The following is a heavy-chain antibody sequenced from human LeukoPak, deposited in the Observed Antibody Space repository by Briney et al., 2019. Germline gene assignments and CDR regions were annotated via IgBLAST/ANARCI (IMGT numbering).Heavy chain of an antibody. D-gene: IGHD6-13*01. CDR3: TSLRGSSSQYFQY. CDR1: GYTFSNAW. Sequence: GGSLRLSCAASGYTFSNAWMSWVRQAPGKGLEWVGRIKSKTDGGTTDYAAPVKGRFTISRDDSKDTLYLQMNSLRTEDTAVYYCTSLRGSSSQYFQYWGQGTLVTVSS. V-gene: IGHV3-15*01. J-gene: IGHJ1*01. CDR2: IKSKTDGGTT.